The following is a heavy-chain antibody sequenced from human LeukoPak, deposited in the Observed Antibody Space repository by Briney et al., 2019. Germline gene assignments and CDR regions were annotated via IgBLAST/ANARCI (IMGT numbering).Heavy chain of an antibody. D-gene: IGHD4-17*01. Sequence: PGGPLRLSCAASGFTFSSYWMHWVRQAPGKGLVWVSRINSDGSSTTYADSVKGRFTISRDNAKNTLYLQMNSLRAEDTAVYYCAGVAYGDYDFYWGQGTLVTVSS. J-gene: IGHJ4*02. V-gene: IGHV3-74*01. CDR3: AGVAYGDYDFY. CDR1: GFTFSSYW. CDR2: INSDGSST.